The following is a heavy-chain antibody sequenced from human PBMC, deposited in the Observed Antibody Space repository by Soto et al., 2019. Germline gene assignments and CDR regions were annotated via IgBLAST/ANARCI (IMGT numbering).Heavy chain of an antibody. Sequence: SETLSLTCTVSGGSISSSSYYWGWIRQPPGKGLEWIGSIYYSGSTYNNPSLKGRVTISVDTSKNQFSLKLSSVTAADTAVYYCARQPSRPQYSSGWYFRFDPWGQGTLGTVSS. D-gene: IGHD6-19*01. J-gene: IGHJ5*02. V-gene: IGHV4-39*01. CDR1: GGSISSSSYY. CDR2: IYYSGST. CDR3: ARQPSRPQYSSGWYFRFDP.